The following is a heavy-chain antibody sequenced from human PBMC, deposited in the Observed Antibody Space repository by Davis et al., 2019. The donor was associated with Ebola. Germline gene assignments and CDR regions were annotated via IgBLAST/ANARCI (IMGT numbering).Heavy chain of an antibody. CDR1: GGSISSSSYY. CDR3: AAAVNYYYGMDV. D-gene: IGHD2-15*01. Sequence: MPSETLSLTCTVSGGSISSSSYYWGWIRQPPGKGLEWIGYIYYSGSTYYNPSLKSRVTISVDTSKNQFSLKLSSVTAADTAVYYCAAAVNYYYGMDVWGQGTTVTVSS. CDR2: IYYSGST. J-gene: IGHJ6*02. V-gene: IGHV4-39*07.